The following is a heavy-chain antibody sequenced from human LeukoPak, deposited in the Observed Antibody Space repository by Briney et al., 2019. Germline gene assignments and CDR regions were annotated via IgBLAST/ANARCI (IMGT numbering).Heavy chain of an antibody. V-gene: IGHV4-59*12. Sequence: SETLSLTCTVSGGSISSYYWSWIRQPPGKGLEWMGYIYYSGSTDYNPSLKSRVTISVDLSKNQFSLKLSSVNAADTAVYYCARDILATSIAAPYYWGQGTLVTVSS. J-gene: IGHJ4*02. CDR1: GGSISSYY. CDR2: IYYSGST. D-gene: IGHD6-13*01. CDR3: ARDILATSIAAPYY.